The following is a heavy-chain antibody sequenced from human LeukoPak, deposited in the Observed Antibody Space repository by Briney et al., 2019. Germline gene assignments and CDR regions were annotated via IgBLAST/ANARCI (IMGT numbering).Heavy chain of an antibody. V-gene: IGHV4-61*02. CDR3: ARRGGYSGYGPFDY. CDR2: IYTSGST. CDR1: GNSISSGDNY. Sequence: SETLSLTCTVSGNSISSGDNYWSWIRQPAGKGLEWIGRIYTSGSTNYIPSLKSRVTISGDTSKNQFSLRLSSVTAADTAVYYCARRGGYSGYGPFDYWGQGPLVTVSS. D-gene: IGHD5-12*01. J-gene: IGHJ4*02.